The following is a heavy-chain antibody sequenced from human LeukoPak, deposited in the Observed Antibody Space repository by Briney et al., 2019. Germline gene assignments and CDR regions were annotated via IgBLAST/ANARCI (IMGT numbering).Heavy chain of an antibody. Sequence: GASVKVSCKASGGTFSSYAISWVRQAPGQGLGWMGGIIPIFGTANYAQKFQGRVTITTDESTSTAYMELSSLRSEDTAVYYCARQFRNYYGSARGPLDVWGKGTTVTVSS. CDR1: GGTFSSYA. D-gene: IGHD3-10*01. V-gene: IGHV1-69*05. CDR2: IIPIFGTA. J-gene: IGHJ6*04. CDR3: ARQFRNYYGSARGPLDV.